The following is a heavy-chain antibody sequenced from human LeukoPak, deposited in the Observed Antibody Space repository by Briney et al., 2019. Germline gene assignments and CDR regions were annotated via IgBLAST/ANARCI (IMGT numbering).Heavy chain of an antibody. Sequence: GASVKVSCKASGYTFSSYYMHWVRQAPGQGLEWMGIINPSGGSTKYAQKLQGRVTMTRDTSTSTVYMELSNLRSEDTAVYYCARDDSSGPQVYWGQGTLVTVSS. CDR1: GYTFSSYY. D-gene: IGHD3-22*01. CDR2: INPSGGST. J-gene: IGHJ4*02. V-gene: IGHV1-46*01. CDR3: ARDDSSGPQVY.